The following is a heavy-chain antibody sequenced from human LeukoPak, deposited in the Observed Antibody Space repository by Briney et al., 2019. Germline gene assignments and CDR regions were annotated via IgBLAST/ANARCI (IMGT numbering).Heavy chain of an antibody. CDR3: ARGGIAVAGTRWFDP. Sequence: PSETLSLTCAVYGGSFSGYYWSWIRQPPGKGLEWIGEINHSGSTNHNPSLKSRVTISVDTSKNQFSLKLSSVTAADTAVYYCARGGIAVAGTRWFDPWGQGTLVTVSS. CDR2: INHSGST. J-gene: IGHJ5*02. CDR1: GGSFSGYY. V-gene: IGHV4-34*01. D-gene: IGHD6-19*01.